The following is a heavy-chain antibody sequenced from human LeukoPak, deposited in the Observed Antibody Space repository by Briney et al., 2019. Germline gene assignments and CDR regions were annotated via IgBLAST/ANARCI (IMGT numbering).Heavy chain of an antibody. J-gene: IGHJ6*02. CDR3: VRDRYYYDSSGYYWSPTYYYYGMDV. Sequence: GRSLRLSCAASGFTFSSYGMHWVRQAPGKGLEWVAIMWYDGSNKYYTDSVKGRFTISRDNSKNTLYLQMNSLRAEDTAVYYCVRDRYYYDSSGYYWSPTYYYYGMDVWGQGTTVTVSS. CDR2: MWYDGSNK. V-gene: IGHV3-33*01. D-gene: IGHD3-22*01. CDR1: GFTFSSYG.